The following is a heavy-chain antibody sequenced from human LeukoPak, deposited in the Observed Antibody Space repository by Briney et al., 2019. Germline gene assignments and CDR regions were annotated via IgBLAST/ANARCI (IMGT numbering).Heavy chain of an antibody. CDR3: ARIAGSSSDYYYYYYYMDV. Sequence: SETLSLTCTVSGGSISSYYWSWIRQPAGKGLEWIGRIYTSGSTNYNPSLKSRVTISVDTSKNQFSLKLSSVTAADTAVYYCARIAGSSSDYYYYYYYMDVWGKGTTVTVSS. CDR2: IYTSGST. D-gene: IGHD6-6*01. V-gene: IGHV4-4*07. CDR1: GGSISSYY. J-gene: IGHJ6*03.